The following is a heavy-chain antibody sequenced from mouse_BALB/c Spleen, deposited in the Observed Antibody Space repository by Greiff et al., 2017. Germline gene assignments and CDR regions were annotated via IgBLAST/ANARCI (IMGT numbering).Heavy chain of an antibody. J-gene: IGHJ3*01. D-gene: IGHD3-1*01. Sequence: EVKLQESGPGLVKPSQSLSLTCSVTGYSITSGYYWNWIRQFPGNKLEWMGYISYDGSNNYNPSLKNRISITRDTSKNQFFLKLNSVTTEDTATYYCARDRGGPFAYWGQGTLVTVSA. V-gene: IGHV3-6*02. CDR1: GYSITSGYY. CDR2: ISYDGSN. CDR3: ARDRGGPFAY.